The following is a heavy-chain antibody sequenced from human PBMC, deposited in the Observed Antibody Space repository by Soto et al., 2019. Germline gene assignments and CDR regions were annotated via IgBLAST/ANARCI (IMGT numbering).Heavy chain of an antibody. CDR2: IYSSGSI. Sequence: SETLSLTCAVSGDSIRSGTYYWSWIRQYPGRGLEWIGRIYSSGSINYNPSLKSRVTMSVDTSENQFSLKLSSVTAADTAVYYCARGGHDFWSGPFDYWGQGTPVTVSS. CDR1: GDSIRSGTYY. V-gene: IGHV4-61*01. J-gene: IGHJ4*02. D-gene: IGHD3-3*01. CDR3: ARGGHDFWSGPFDY.